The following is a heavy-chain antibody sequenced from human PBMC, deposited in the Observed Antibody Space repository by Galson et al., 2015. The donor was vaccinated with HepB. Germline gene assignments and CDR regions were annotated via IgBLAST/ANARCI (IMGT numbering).Heavy chain of an antibody. V-gene: IGHV3-30-3*01. CDR3: AKDHEALLRGWFDP. J-gene: IGHJ5*02. D-gene: IGHD2-15*01. CDR1: GFTFSSYA. CDR2: ISYDGSNK. Sequence: SLRLSCAASGFTFSSYAMHWVRQAPGKGLEWVAVISYDGSNKYYADSVKGRFTISRDNSKNTLYLQMNSLRAEDTAVYYCAKDHEALLRGWFDPWGQGTLVTVSS.